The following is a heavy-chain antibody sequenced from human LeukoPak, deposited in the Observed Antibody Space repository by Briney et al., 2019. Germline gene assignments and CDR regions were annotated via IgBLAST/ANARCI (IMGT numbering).Heavy chain of an antibody. Sequence: GGSLRLSCAASGFTFSSYDMNWVRQAPGKGLEWVSYITSRGTTIYYADSVKGRFTISRDNAKNSLYLQMNGLRAEDTAVYYCARESMIYSLLQHWGQGTLVTVSS. CDR3: ARESMIYSLLQH. J-gene: IGHJ1*01. CDR1: GFTFSSYD. V-gene: IGHV3-48*03. CDR2: ITSRGTTI. D-gene: IGHD2-8*01.